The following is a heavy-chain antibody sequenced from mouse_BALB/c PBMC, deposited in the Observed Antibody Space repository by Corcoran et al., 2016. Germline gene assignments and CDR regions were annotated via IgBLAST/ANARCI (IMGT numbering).Heavy chain of an antibody. J-gene: IGHJ4*01. CDR1: GYSFTGYY. D-gene: IGHD1-1*01. CDR3: AREELTTVVAGRAMDY. CDR2: INPYNGAT. Sequence: EVQLQQSGPELVKPGASVTISCKASGYSFTGYYMHWVKQRHVKSLEWIGRINPYNGATSYNQNFKDKASLTVDKSSSTAYMELHSLTSEDSAVYYCAREELTTVVAGRAMDYWGQGTSVTVSS. V-gene: IGHV1-26*01.